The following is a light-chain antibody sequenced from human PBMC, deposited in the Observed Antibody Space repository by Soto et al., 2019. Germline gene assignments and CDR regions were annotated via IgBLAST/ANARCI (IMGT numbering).Light chain of an antibody. V-gene: IGKV3-20*01. J-gene: IGKJ5*01. Sequence: EIVWTQSPASLSLSPGARVTFSCRASQSVSSYLAWYQQKPGQAPRLLIFGASDRATGTPDRFSGSGSGTDFTLTISRLEPEDSAVYDCQQHGSSPITVGQCTRRELK. CDR1: QSVSSY. CDR3: QQHGSSPIT. CDR2: GAS.